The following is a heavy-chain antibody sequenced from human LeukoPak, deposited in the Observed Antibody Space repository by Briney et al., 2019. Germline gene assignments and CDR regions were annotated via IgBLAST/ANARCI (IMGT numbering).Heavy chain of an antibody. Sequence: ASVKVSCKASGYTFTGYYMHWVRQAPGQGLEWMGWINPNSGGTNYAQKFQGRVTMTRDTSISTAYMELSRLRSDDTAVYYCAPIWFGEGDLFDYWGQGTLVTVSS. V-gene: IGHV1-2*02. D-gene: IGHD3-10*01. J-gene: IGHJ4*02. CDR2: INPNSGGT. CDR1: GYTFTGYY. CDR3: APIWFGEGDLFDY.